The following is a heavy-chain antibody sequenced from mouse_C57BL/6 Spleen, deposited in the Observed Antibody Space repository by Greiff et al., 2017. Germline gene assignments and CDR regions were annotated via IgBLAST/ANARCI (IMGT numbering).Heavy chain of an antibody. CDR3: TREEIYYGYLFAY. CDR1: GYTFTDYE. J-gene: IGHJ3*01. D-gene: IGHD2-2*01. Sequence: QVQLQQSGAELVRPGASVTLSCKASGYTFTDYEMHWVKQTPVHGLEWIGAIDPETGGTAYNQKFKGKAILTADKSSSTAYMELRSLTSEDSAVYYCTREEIYYGYLFAYWGQGTLVTVSA. V-gene: IGHV1-15*01. CDR2: IDPETGGT.